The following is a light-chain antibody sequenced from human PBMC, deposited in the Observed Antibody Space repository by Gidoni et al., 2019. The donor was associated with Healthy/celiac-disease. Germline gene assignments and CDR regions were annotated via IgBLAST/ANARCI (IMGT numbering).Light chain of an antibody. CDR2: DVS. CDR3: SSYTSSSRGV. CDR1: SSDVGGYNY. J-gene: IGLJ1*01. Sequence: QSALTQPASVSGSPGQSITISCTGTSSDVGGYNYVSWYQHHPGKAPKLMIYDVSNRPSGVSNRFSGSKSGNTASLTISGLQAEDEADYYCSSYTSSSRGVFGTGTKVTVL. V-gene: IGLV2-14*03.